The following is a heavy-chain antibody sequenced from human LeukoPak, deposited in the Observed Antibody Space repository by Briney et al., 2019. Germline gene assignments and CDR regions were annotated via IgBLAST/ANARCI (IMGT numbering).Heavy chain of an antibody. D-gene: IGHD2-2*01. J-gene: IGHJ5*02. CDR1: GYTFTGYY. Sequence: GASVKVSCKASGYTFTGYYMHWVRQAPGQGLEWMGWINPNSGGTNYAQKFQGRVTMTRDTSISTAYMELSRLRSDDTAVYYCATEGGDIVVVPAALEGEDGFGPWGQGTLVTVSS. CDR3: ATEGGDIVVVPAALEGEDGFGP. V-gene: IGHV1-2*02. CDR2: INPNSGGT.